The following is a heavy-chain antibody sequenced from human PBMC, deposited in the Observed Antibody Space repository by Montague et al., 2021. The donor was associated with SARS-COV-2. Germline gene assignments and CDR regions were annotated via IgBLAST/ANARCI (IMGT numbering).Heavy chain of an antibody. V-gene: IGHV6-1*01. CDR3: VRDDPYCTNGVCYTGNWFDP. CDR2: TYYRSKWYN. D-gene: IGHD2-8*01. Sequence: CAISGDSVSSNSAAWNWIRQSPSRGLEWLGRTYYRSKWYNDYAVSVKSRITINPDTSKNQFSLQLNSVTPEDTAVYYCVRDDPYCTNGVCYTGNWFDPWGQGTLVTVSP. J-gene: IGHJ5*02. CDR1: GDSVSSNSAA.